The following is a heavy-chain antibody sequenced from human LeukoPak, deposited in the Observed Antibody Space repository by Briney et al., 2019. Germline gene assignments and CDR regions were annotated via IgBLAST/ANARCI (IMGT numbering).Heavy chain of an antibody. CDR1: GFTFYNAW. V-gene: IGHV3-15*01. Sequence: PGGSLRLSCAASGFTFYNAWMSWVRQAPGKGLEWVGRIKSKIDGGTAEYAAPVKGRFTISRDDSKNMLYLQMNSLKTEDKAVYYCNTVYYYGSGSYSGYWGQGTLVTVSS. CDR2: IKSKIDGGTA. J-gene: IGHJ4*02. CDR3: NTVYYYGSGSYSGY. D-gene: IGHD3-10*01.